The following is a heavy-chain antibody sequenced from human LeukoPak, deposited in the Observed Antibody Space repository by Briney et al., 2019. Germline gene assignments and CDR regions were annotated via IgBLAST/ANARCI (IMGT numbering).Heavy chain of an antibody. V-gene: IGHV3-9*01. J-gene: IGHJ4*02. CDR3: ATSADSSGND. D-gene: IGHD3-22*01. Sequence: GGSLRLSCAASGFTFDDYAMHWVRQAPGKGLEWVSGISWNSDSIAYAGSLKGRFTISRDNAKSSVYLQMNTLRAEDTAVYYCATSADSSGNDWGQGTLVTVSS. CDR2: ISWNSDSI. CDR1: GFTFDDYA.